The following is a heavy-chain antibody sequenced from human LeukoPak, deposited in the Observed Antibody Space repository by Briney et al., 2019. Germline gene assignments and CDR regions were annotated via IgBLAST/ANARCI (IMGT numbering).Heavy chain of an antibody. J-gene: IGHJ3*01. D-gene: IGHD3-22*01. V-gene: IGHV3-48*01. CDR3: ARGSPYFYDTNGYYYAFDF. CDR2: ISGSSSTI. Sequence: PGGSLRLSCAASGLTVSSNYMTWVRQAPGKGLQWISYISGSSSTIYYADSVKGRFTISRDNAKNSLYLQMNSLRAEDTAVYYCARGSPYFYDTNGYYYAFDFWGQGTMVTVSS. CDR1: GLTVSSNY.